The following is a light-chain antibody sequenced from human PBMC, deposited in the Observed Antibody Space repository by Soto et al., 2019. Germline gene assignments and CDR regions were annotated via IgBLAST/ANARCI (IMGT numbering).Light chain of an antibody. CDR3: QQFYSDPFT. V-gene: IGKV4-1*01. Sequence: DIVMTQSPDSLTVSLGERATINCKSSQSVLYSSNNKNYLAWYQQKPGQPPKLLIYWASTRESGVPDRFSGSGSGTDVSLAIIYLQAEDVAVYYCQQFYSDPFTFGPGTKVDIK. J-gene: IGKJ3*01. CDR2: WAS. CDR1: QSVLYSSNNKNY.